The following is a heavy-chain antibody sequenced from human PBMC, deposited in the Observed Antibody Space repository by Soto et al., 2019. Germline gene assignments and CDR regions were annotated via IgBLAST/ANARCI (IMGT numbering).Heavy chain of an antibody. Sequence: GGSLRLSCAASGFTFSSYAMSWVRQAPGKGLEWVSAISGSGGSTYYADSVKGRFTISRDNSKNTLYLQMNSLRAEDTAVYYCAKDEYCRSTSCYGPADLQHWGQGTLVTVSS. D-gene: IGHD2-2*01. CDR1: GFTFSSYA. CDR2: ISGSGGST. J-gene: IGHJ1*01. V-gene: IGHV3-23*01. CDR3: AKDEYCRSTSCYGPADLQH.